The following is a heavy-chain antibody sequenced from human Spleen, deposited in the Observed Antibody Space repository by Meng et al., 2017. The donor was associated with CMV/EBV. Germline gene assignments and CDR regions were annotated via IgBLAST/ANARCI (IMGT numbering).Heavy chain of an antibody. CDR2: IIPIFGTA. D-gene: IGHD3-22*01. Sequence: SVKVSCKASGANFGTYAVSWVRQAPGQGLEWMGGIIPIFGTANYAQKFQGRVTMTTDESTSTAYMELSSLRSEDTAVYYCARTRYDSSGYDAYYYYAMDVWGQGTTVTVS. CDR1: GANFGTYA. CDR3: ARTRYDSSGYDAYYYYAMDV. J-gene: IGHJ6*02. V-gene: IGHV1-69*05.